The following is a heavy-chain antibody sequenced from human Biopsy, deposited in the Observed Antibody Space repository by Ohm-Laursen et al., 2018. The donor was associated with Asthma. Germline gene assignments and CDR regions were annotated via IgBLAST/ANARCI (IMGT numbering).Heavy chain of an antibody. CDR2: INPNSGGT. CDR1: GYTFIGYH. J-gene: IGHJ6*02. CDR3: ASDGDDSWGYYGMDV. V-gene: IGHV1-2*06. Sequence: ASVKVSCKTSGYTFIGYHIHWVRQAPGQGLEWMGRINPNSGGTNYAQKFQGRVTMTRDTSTSTVYMELSSLRSEDTAVCYCASDGDDSWGYYGMDVWGQGTTVTVSS. D-gene: IGHD6-13*01.